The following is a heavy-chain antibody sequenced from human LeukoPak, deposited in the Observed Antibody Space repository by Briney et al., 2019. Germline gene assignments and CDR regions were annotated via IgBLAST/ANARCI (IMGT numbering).Heavy chain of an antibody. CDR2: IYYSGST. J-gene: IGHJ4*02. D-gene: IGHD4-17*01. CDR1: GGSISSYY. V-gene: IGHV4-39*07. Sequence: PSETLSLTCTVSGGSISSYYWSWIRQPPGKGLEWIGSIYYSGSTYYNPSLKSRVTISVDTSKNQFSLKLSSVTAADTAVYYCARRPGLYGDYVWAPSPGFDYWGQGTLVTVSS. CDR3: ARRPGLYGDYVWAPSPGFDY.